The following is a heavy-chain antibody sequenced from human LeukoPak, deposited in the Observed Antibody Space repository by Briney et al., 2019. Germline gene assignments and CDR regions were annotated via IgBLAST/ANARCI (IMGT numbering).Heavy chain of an antibody. Sequence: GESLKISCKGPGYSFTSYWIGWVRQMPGKGLEWMGIIYPGDSDTRYSPSFQGQVTISADKSISTAYLQWSSLKASDTAMYYCASTYYGSGSTNWFDPWGQGTLVTVSS. V-gene: IGHV5-51*01. CDR3: ASTYYGSGSTNWFDP. D-gene: IGHD3-10*01. J-gene: IGHJ5*02. CDR2: IYPGDSDT. CDR1: GYSFTSYW.